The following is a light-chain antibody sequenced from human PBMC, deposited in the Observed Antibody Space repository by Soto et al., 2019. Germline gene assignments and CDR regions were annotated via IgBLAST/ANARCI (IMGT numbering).Light chain of an antibody. CDR2: GVF. CDR1: QSVKSNY. Sequence: ETVLTQSPGTVSLSPGERATLSCRTSQSVKSNYLAWYQQQPGQAPRLLIYGVFNRATGIPDRCSGSGSGTDFTLTISGLEPEDTAVYYCQHNDGSPRTFGQGTKLEI. CDR3: QHNDGSPRT. V-gene: IGKV3-20*01. J-gene: IGKJ2*01.